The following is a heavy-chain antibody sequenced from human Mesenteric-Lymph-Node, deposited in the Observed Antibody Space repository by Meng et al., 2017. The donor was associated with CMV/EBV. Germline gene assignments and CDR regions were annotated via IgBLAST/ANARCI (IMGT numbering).Heavy chain of an antibody. CDR3: AKDEAAAPYYFDY. J-gene: IGHJ4*02. D-gene: IGHD6-13*01. V-gene: IGHV3-9*01. CDR2: INWNSGSI. Sequence: SLKISCAASGFTFDDYAMHWVRQAPGKGLEWVSGINWNSGSIGYADSVKGRFTISRDNAKKSLYLQMNSLRAEDTALYYCAKDEAAAPYYFDYWGQGTLVTVSS. CDR1: GFTFDDYA.